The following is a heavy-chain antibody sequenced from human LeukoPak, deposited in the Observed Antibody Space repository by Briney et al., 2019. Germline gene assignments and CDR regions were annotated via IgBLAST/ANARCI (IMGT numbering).Heavy chain of an antibody. CDR3: ARDGGSTKRFDY. J-gene: IGHJ4*02. CDR2: ISGSGGST. Sequence: PGGSLRLSCAASGFTFSSYAMSWVRQAPGKGLEWVSAISGSGGSTYYADSVKGRFTISRDNYKNTLYLQMNSLRAEDTAVYYCARDGGSTKRFDYWGQGTLVTVSS. D-gene: IGHD3-16*01. CDR1: GFTFSSYA. V-gene: IGHV3-23*01.